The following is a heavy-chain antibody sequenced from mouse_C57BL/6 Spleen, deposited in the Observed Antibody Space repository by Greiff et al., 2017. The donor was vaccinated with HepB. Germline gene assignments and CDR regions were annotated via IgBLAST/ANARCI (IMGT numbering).Heavy chain of an antibody. CDR3: ARKGTMIREAWFAY. CDR2: IYPGDGDT. V-gene: IGHV1-80*01. D-gene: IGHD2-4*01. J-gene: IGHJ3*01. CDR1: GYAFSSYW. Sequence: VQLQQSGAELVKPGASVKISCKASGYAFSSYWMNWVKQRPGKGLEWIGQIYPGDGDTNYNGKFKGKATLTADKSSSTAYMQLSSLTSEDSAVYFCARKGTMIREAWFAYWGQRTLVTVSA.